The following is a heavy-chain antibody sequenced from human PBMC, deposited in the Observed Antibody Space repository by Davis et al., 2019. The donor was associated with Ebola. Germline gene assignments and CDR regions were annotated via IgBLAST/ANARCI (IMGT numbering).Heavy chain of an antibody. V-gene: IGHV4-39*07. J-gene: IGHJ4*02. CDR1: GGSISSSSYY. D-gene: IGHD1-26*01. CDR3: ARDRRGSLDY. CDR2: IYTSGST. Sequence: PSETLSLTCTVSGGSISSSSYYWGWIRQPPGKGLEWIGSIYTSGSTNYNPSLKSRVTMSVDTSKNQFSLKLSSVTAADTAVYYCARDRRGSLDYWGQGTLVTVSS.